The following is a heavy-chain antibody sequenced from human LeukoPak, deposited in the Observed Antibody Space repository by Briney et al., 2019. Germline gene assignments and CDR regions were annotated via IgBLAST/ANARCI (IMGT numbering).Heavy chain of an antibody. V-gene: IGHV1-69*05. J-gene: IGHJ4*02. CDR2: IIPIFGTA. Sequence: KVSRKASGGTFSSYAISWVRQAPGQGLEWMGGIIPIFGTANYAQKFQGRVTITTDESTSTAYMELSSLRSEDTAVYYCARGRPCSGGSCYYYYWGQGTLVTVSS. CDR3: ARGRPCSGGSCYYYY. CDR1: GGTFSSYA. D-gene: IGHD2-15*01.